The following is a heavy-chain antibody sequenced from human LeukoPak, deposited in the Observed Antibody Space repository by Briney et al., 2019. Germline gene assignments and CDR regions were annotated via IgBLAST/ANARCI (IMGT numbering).Heavy chain of an antibody. CDR2: IWYDGSNK. V-gene: IGHV3-33*01. CDR1: GFTFSSYG. J-gene: IGHJ4*02. CDR3: ARDAVYSSSWQYY. Sequence: GGSLRLSCAASGFTFSSYGMHRVRQAPGKGLEWVAVIWYDGSNKYYADSVKGRFTISRDNSKNTLYLQMNSLRAEDTAVYYCARDAVYSSSWQYYWGQGTLVTVSS. D-gene: IGHD6-13*01.